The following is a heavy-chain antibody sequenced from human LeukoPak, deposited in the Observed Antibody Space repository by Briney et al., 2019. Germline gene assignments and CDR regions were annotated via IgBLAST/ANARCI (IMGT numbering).Heavy chain of an antibody. CDR2: ISTDGSST. V-gene: IGHV3-74*01. CDR1: GFTFSSYW. CDR3: ARDFKEADP. J-gene: IGHJ5*02. Sequence: GGSLRLSCAASGFTFSSYWMHWVRQAPGKGLVWVSRISTDGSSTSYADSVKGRFTISRDNAKKTLYLQMNSVRAEDTAVYYCARDFKEADPWGQGTLVTVSS.